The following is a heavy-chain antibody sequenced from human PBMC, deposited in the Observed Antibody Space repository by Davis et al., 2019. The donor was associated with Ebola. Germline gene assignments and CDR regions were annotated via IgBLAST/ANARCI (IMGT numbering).Heavy chain of an antibody. CDR1: GDSMSDYY. J-gene: IGHJ4*02. D-gene: IGHD3-9*01. Sequence: SETLSLTCTVSGDSMSDYYYNWIRPPPGRGLEWIGNIYYSGTTNLNPSLKSRVTISGDTSKNQFSLKLNSVTAADTAVYYCARAPLRYFDWFYFDYWGQGTLVTVSS. CDR3: ARAPLRYFDWFYFDY. CDR2: IYYSGTT. V-gene: IGHV4-59*01.